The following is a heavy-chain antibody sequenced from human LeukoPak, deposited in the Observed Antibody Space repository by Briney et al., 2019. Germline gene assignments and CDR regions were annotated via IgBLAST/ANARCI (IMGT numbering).Heavy chain of an antibody. D-gene: IGHD4-23*01. Sequence: GGSLRLSCAASGFTFSDYYMSWIRQAPGKGLAWVSYISSSGSTIYYADSVKGRFTISRDNAKNSLYLQMNSLRAEDTAVYYCAREFDYGGNSRGQAVDYWGQGTLVTVSS. CDR1: GFTFSDYY. V-gene: IGHV3-11*01. CDR3: AREFDYGGNSRGQAVDY. CDR2: ISSSGSTI. J-gene: IGHJ4*02.